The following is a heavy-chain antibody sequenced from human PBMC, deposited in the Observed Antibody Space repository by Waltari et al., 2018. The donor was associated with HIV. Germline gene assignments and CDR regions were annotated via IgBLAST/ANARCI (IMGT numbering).Heavy chain of an antibody. V-gene: IGHV2-5*02. CDR1: GFSLNSGGVG. CDR2: IYWDDDK. Sequence: QITLKESGPSVVKPTQTLTLTCTFSGFSLNSGGVGVGWIRQPPGKALEWLALIYWDDDKRYNPSLQNRLTIKQHTSDGQVVLNMTNVDPLDTATYVCARVVTSLYFYFDYWGPGALVTVSS. D-gene: IGHD3-10*01. CDR3: ARVVTSLYFYFDY. J-gene: IGHJ4*02.